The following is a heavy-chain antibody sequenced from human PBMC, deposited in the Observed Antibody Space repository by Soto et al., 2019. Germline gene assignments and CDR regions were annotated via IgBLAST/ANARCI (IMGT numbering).Heavy chain of an antibody. V-gene: IGHV1-69*05. Sequence: ASVKVSCKASGGTFSSYAISWVRQAPGQGLEWMGGIIPIFGTANYAQKFQGRVTMTRNTSISTAYMELSSLRSEDTAVYYCARGFDCSSTSCNPWGQGTLVTVYS. D-gene: IGHD2-2*01. J-gene: IGHJ5*02. CDR1: GGTFSSYA. CDR2: IIPIFGTA. CDR3: ARGFDCSSTSCNP.